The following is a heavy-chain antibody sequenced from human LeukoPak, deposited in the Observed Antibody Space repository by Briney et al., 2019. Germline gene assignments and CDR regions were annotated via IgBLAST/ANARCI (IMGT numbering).Heavy chain of an antibody. CDR2: ITTGSTYM. CDR1: GFTFSSYA. J-gene: IGHJ6*03. Sequence: PGGSLRLSCSASGFTFSSYAMNWVRQAPGKGLEWVSFITTGSTYMYYADSVRGRFTISRDNAKNSLYLQMSSLRADDTAVYYYYYMDVWGKGTMVTVSS. V-gene: IGHV3-21*01. CDR3: YYMDV.